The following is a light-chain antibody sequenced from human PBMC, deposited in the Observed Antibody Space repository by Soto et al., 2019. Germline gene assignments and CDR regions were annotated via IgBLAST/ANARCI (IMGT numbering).Light chain of an antibody. CDR1: QSVNTF. J-gene: IGKJ1*01. V-gene: IGKV3-11*01. Sequence: IVLTQSPATLSLSPGERATLSCRASQSVNTFLAWYQQKPGQAPRLLIYDASNRATGIPARFSGSGSGTDFTLTISSLEPEDIAVYYCQQRSNWPPWTFDQGTKVDIK. CDR3: QQRSNWPPWT. CDR2: DAS.